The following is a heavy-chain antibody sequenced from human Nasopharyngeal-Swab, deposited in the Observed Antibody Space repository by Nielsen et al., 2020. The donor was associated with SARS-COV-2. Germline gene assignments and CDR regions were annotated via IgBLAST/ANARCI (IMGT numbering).Heavy chain of an antibody. CDR2: IYPGDSDT. V-gene: IGHV5-51*01. CDR1: GYSFTSYW. CDR3: ARGSIVVVGAATGWFDP. Sequence: GESLKISCKGSGYSFTSYWIGWVRQMPGKGLEWMGIIYPGDSDTNYSPSFQGHVTISADKSISTAYLQWSSLKASDTAMYYCARGSIVVVGAATGWFDPWGQGTLVTVSS. D-gene: IGHD2-15*01. J-gene: IGHJ5*02.